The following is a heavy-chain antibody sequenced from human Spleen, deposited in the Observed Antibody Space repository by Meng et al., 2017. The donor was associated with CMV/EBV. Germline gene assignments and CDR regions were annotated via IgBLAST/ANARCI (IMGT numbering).Heavy chain of an antibody. Sequence: KASGYSFSGNCMHWVRQAPRQRLEWMGWINPNSADGDYAQKFQGRITMTRDTSSSTAYMALSRLRSNDEAVYYCAREFVTTVTTVFDYWGEGTLVTVSS. V-gene: IGHV1-2*02. CDR1: GYSFSGNC. CDR3: AREFVTTVTTVFDY. D-gene: IGHD4-11*01. J-gene: IGHJ4*02. CDR2: INPNSADG.